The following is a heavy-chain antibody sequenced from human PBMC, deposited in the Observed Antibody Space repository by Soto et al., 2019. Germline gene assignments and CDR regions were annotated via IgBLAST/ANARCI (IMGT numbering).Heavy chain of an antibody. J-gene: IGHJ4*02. CDR3: ARAPKVSGSAQTRPDF. CDR1: SGSLSGYY. V-gene: IGHV4-34*01. Sequence: SETLSLTCSLYSGSLSGYYWSWIRQPPGKGLEWIGEISPSGTTNYSPSLKSRVSISVDTSKNQFSLNLTSLTAADTAVYYCARAPKVSGSAQTRPDFGGQGSLVTVSS. D-gene: IGHD6-6*01. CDR2: ISPSGTT.